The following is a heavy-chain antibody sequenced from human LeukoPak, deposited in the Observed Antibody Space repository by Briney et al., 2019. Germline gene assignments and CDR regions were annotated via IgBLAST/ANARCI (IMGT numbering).Heavy chain of an antibody. CDR3: ARGATFRGTHYMDV. Sequence: SETLSLTCIVSGGPISTHCWSWSRQPPGKGLEWIGYNDYSGSTNYNPSLKSRVTISVDTSKNQFSLKLNSVTAADTAVYYCARGATFRGTHYMDVWGKGTTVTVSS. D-gene: IGHD1-1*01. CDR2: NDYSGST. CDR1: GGPISTHC. J-gene: IGHJ6*03. V-gene: IGHV4-59*11.